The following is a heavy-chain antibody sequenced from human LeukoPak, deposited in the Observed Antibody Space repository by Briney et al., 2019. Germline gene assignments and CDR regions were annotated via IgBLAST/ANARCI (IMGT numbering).Heavy chain of an antibody. V-gene: IGHV3-30-3*01. CDR2: ISYDGSNK. CDR3: AKDPSASYDYFDY. D-gene: IGHD1-26*01. J-gene: IGHJ4*02. CDR1: GFTFSSYA. Sequence: GGSLRLSCAASGFTFSSYAMHWVRQAPGKGLEWVAVISYDGSNKYYADSVKGRFTISRDNSKNTLYLQMNSLRVDDTAVYYCAKDPSASYDYFDYWGQGTLVTVSS.